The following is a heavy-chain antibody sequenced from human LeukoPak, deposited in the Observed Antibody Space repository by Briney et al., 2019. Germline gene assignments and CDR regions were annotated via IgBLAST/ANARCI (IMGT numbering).Heavy chain of an antibody. D-gene: IGHD1-26*01. CDR1: GFTFSSYA. J-gene: IGHJ3*02. Sequence: GGSLRLSCAASGFTFSSYAMNWVRQAPGKGLEWVATISGGGGSTYYADSVKGRFTISRDNSKNTVYLQMNSLRAEDTAVYYCAKRGVAGATYDAFDIWGQGTMVTVSS. CDR3: AKRGVAGATYDAFDI. V-gene: IGHV3-23*01. CDR2: ISGGGGST.